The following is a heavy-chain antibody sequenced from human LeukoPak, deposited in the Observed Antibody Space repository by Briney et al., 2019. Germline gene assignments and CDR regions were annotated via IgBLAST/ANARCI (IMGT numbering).Heavy chain of an antibody. CDR2: IIPIFGTA. Sequence: GASVKVSCKASGGTFCSYAISWVRQAPGQGLEWMGGIIPIFGTANYAQKFQGRVTITADESTSTAYMELSSLRSEDTAVYYCARARREYSSSSDFDYWGQGTLVTVSS. J-gene: IGHJ4*02. D-gene: IGHD6-6*01. CDR3: ARARREYSSSSDFDY. V-gene: IGHV1-69*01. CDR1: GGTFCSYA.